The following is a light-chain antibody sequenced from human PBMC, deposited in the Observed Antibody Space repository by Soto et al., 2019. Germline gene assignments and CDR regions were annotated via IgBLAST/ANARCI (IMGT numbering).Light chain of an antibody. Sequence: VLTQSPLSLPVTLGQPASISCRSSQSPADRVGNIFLNWFQQRPGQSPRRLLYKISHRASGVPNRVSGSGTDTEFTLPIGRVEADDVGVYSCLQGVDWPYTFGQGTKLEI. CDR1: QSPADRVGNIF. CDR3: LQGVDWPYT. J-gene: IGKJ2*01. V-gene: IGKV2-30*01. CDR2: KIS.